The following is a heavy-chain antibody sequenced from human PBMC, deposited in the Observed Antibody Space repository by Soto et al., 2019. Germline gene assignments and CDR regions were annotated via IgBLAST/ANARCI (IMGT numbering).Heavy chain of an antibody. CDR2: ISGSGGST. V-gene: IGHV3-23*01. CDR1: GFTFSSYA. J-gene: IGHJ4*02. CDR3: AKDEDPESGYFDY. Sequence: GGSLRLSCAASGFTFSSYAMSWVRQAPGKGLEWVSAISGSGGSTYYADSVKGRFTISRGNSKNTLYLQMNSLRAEDTAVYYCAKDEDPESGYFDYWGQGTLVTVSS.